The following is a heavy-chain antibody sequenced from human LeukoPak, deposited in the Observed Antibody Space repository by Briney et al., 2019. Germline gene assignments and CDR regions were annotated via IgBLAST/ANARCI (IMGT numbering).Heavy chain of an antibody. D-gene: IGHD3-3*01. CDR2: IYSGGST. CDR3: ARDYDDFWSGYYSWFDP. J-gene: IGHJ5*02. Sequence: QSGGSLRLSCAASGFTVSSNYMSWVRQAPGKGLEWVSAIYSGGSTYYADSVKGRFTISRHNSKNTLYLQMNSLRAEDTAVYYCARDYDDFWSGYYSWFDPWGQGTLVTVSS. V-gene: IGHV3-53*01. CDR1: GFTVSSNY.